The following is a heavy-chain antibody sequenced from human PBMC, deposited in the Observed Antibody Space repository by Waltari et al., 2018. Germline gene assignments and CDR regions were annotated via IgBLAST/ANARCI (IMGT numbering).Heavy chain of an antibody. CDR1: GVTFSSYS. J-gene: IGHJ6*02. Sequence: EVQLVESGGGLVKPGGSLRLSCAASGVTFSSYSMNWVRQAPGKGLEWVSSISSSSSYIYYADSVKGRFTISRDNAKNSLYLQMNSLRAEDTAVYYCARDARFYGMDVWGQGTTVTVSS. CDR2: ISSSSSYI. V-gene: IGHV3-21*01. CDR3: ARDARFYGMDV. D-gene: IGHD4-17*01.